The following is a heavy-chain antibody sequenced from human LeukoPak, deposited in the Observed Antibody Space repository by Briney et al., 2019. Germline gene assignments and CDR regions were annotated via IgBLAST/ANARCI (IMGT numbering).Heavy chain of an antibody. Sequence: PGGSLRLSCAVSGLTFSRYAINWVRQPPGKGLEWVSIISNSGGISVYADSVKGRFTISRDNSKKTLYLQMSSLRAEDTAVYYCAVGGFDLWGHGKMVTVSS. CDR2: ISNSGGIS. CDR3: AVGGFDL. CDR1: GLTFSRYA. V-gene: IGHV3-23*01. D-gene: IGHD1-26*01. J-gene: IGHJ3*01.